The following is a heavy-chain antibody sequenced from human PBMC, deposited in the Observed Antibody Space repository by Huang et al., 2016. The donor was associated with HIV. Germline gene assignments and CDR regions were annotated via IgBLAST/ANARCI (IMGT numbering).Heavy chain of an antibody. D-gene: IGHD2-8*01. CDR2: IGGNSGDI. CDR1: GFAFSQYA. Sequence: VQLVESVGGLVQPGWSLRLSCEASGFAFSQYAVPWVRQSPGKGLDGVSGIGGNSGDIAYAASVRGRFVISRDNAKKSLYLKMNGLRLEDTALYFCVIMDDYFDYWGQGVLVGVSS. V-gene: IGHV3-9*01. J-gene: IGHJ4*02. CDR3: VIMDDYFDY.